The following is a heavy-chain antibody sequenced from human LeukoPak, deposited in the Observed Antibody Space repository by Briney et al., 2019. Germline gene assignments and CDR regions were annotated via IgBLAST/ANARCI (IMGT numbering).Heavy chain of an antibody. CDR2: INNGGDNT. D-gene: IGHD1-26*01. Sequence: GGSLRLSCAASGFVFSNYAINWVRQAPGKGLEWVSLINNGGDNTYHADSVKGRFTVSRDNSQNTLYLQMNSLRAEDTAVYYCEIPGRGTTRDWGQGTLVTVSS. J-gene: IGHJ4*02. CDR1: GFVFSNYA. V-gene: IGHV3-23*01. CDR3: EIPGRGTTRD.